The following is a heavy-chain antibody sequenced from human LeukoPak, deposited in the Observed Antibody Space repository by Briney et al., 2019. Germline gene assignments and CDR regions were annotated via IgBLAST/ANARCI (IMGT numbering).Heavy chain of an antibody. V-gene: IGHV3-23*01. J-gene: IGHJ6*03. D-gene: IGHD6-19*01. CDR3: AKLPQAGGDYYYIDV. Sequence: GGSLRLSCAASGFTFSSYAMSWVRQAPGKGLEWVSAISGSGGSTYYADSVKGRFTISRDNSKNTLYLQMNSLRAEDTAVYYCAKLPQAGGDYYYIDVWGKGTTVTVSS. CDR1: GFTFSSYA. CDR2: ISGSGGST.